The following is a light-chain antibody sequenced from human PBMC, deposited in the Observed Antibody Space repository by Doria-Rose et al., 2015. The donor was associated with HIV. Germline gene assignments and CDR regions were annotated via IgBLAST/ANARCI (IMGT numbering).Light chain of an antibody. J-gene: IGKJ1*01. CDR3: QQTYSSPPWT. Sequence: TPSPSSLSASIGDRVTITCRASQTVSTYLNWFQQEPGKAPKLLIYAASRLQSGVPSRFSGSGSGTDFTLTISGLQPGDFATYYGQQTYSSPPWTFGQGTKVEMK. V-gene: IGKV1-39*01. CDR1: QTVSTY. CDR2: AAS.